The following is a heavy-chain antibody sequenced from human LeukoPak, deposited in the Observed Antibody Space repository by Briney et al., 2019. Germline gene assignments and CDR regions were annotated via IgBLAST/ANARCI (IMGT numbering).Heavy chain of an antibody. J-gene: IGHJ6*02. Sequence: SETLSLTCTVSGGSISSGDYYWSWIRQPPGKGLEWIGYIYYSGSTYYNPSLKSRVTISVDTSKNQFSLKLSSVTAADTAVYYCARPTTNYYYYGMDVWGQGTTVTVSS. CDR1: GGSISSGDYY. D-gene: IGHD1-26*01. CDR2: IYYSGST. CDR3: ARPTTNYYYYGMDV. V-gene: IGHV4-30-4*01.